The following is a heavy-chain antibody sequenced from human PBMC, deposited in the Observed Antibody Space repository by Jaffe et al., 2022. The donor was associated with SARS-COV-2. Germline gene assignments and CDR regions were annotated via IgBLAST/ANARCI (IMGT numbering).Heavy chain of an antibody. CDR1: GGSISSGSYY. CDR2: IYTSGST. J-gene: IGHJ6*02. D-gene: IGHD3-3*01. Sequence: QVQLQESGPGLVKPSQTLSLTCTVSGGSISSGSYYWSWIRQPAGKGLEWIGRIYTSGSTNYNPSLKSRVTISVDTSKNQFSLKLSSVTAADTAVYYCARDVKYYDFWSGYFFEEDYYGMDVWGQGTTVTVSS. CDR3: ARDVKYYDFWSGYFFEEDYYGMDV. V-gene: IGHV4-61*02.